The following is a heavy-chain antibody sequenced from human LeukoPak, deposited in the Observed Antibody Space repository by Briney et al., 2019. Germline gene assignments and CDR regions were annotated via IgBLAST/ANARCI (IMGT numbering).Heavy chain of an antibody. D-gene: IGHD3-10*01. Sequence: ASVKVSCKASGYTFTGYYMHWVRQAPGQGLEWMGWINPNSGGTNYAQKFQGRVTMTRDTSISTAYMELSRLRSDDTAVYYCARLLVGGPLHLNYDAFDLWGQGALVTVSS. CDR2: INPNSGGT. CDR1: GYTFTGYY. J-gene: IGHJ3*01. V-gene: IGHV1-2*02. CDR3: ARLLVGGPLHLNYDAFDL.